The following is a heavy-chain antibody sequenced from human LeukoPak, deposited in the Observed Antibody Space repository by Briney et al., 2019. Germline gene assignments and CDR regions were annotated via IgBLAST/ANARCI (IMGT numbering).Heavy chain of an antibody. CDR3: ATGLWFGKYLDV. V-gene: IGHV1-8*02. Sequence: ASVKVSCKASGYTFTGYYMHWVRQAPGQGLEWMGWMNPNSGDAGYAQKFQGRVTMTEDTSTDTAYMELSSLRSEDTAVYYCATGLWFGKYLDVWAKGPRSPSPQ. CDR2: MNPNSGDA. J-gene: IGHJ6*04. CDR1: GYTFTGYY. D-gene: IGHD3-10*01.